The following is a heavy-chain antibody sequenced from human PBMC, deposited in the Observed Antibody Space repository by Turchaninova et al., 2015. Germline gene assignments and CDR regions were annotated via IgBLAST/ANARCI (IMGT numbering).Heavy chain of an antibody. CDR1: GYSFTPYW. CDR2: FYPSDADT. D-gene: IGHD3-10*01. CDR3: ARLTTSGIDY. V-gene: IGHV5-51*01. Sequence: EVQLVQSGAEVKKPGESLKISCKGSGYSFTPYWIAWVRQMPGNGRELMGIFYPSDADTRYSPSCQGQVTSSADKSIGTAYLQWSSLKASDTAMYYCARLTTSGIDYWGQGTLVTVSS. J-gene: IGHJ4*02.